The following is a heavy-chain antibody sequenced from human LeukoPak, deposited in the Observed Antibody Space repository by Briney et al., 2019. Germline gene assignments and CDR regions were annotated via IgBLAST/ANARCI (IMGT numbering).Heavy chain of an antibody. J-gene: IGHJ4*02. CDR3: AKGMVITPSYFDY. Sequence: GGSLRLSCAASGFTFSSYGTHWVRQAPGKGLEWVAFIRYDGSNKYYADSVKGRFTISRDNSKNTLYLQMNSLRAEDTAVYYCAKGMVITPSYFDYWGQGTLVTVSS. CDR2: IRYDGSNK. D-gene: IGHD3-22*01. CDR1: GFTFSSYG. V-gene: IGHV3-30*02.